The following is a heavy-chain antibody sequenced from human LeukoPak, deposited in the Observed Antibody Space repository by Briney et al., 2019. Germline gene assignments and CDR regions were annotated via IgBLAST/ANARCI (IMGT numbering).Heavy chain of an antibody. D-gene: IGHD3-22*01. V-gene: IGHV3-15*07. CDR1: GFTFSNAW. CDR3: ATDFYDST. Sequence: GGSLRLSCATSGFTFSNAWMNWVRQAPGKGLEWVGRIRSNPDGGTIDYAAPVKGRFTLSRDDSKTTLYLQMNSLQTEDTAVYYCATDFYDSTWGQGTLVTVSS. J-gene: IGHJ5*02. CDR2: IRSNPDGGTI.